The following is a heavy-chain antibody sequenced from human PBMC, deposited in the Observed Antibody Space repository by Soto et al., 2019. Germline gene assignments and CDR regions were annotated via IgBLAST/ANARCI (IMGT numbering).Heavy chain of an antibody. V-gene: IGHV4-34*01. J-gene: IGHJ4*02. Sequence: QVQLQQWGAGLLKPSETLSLTCAVYGGSFSDYYWTWIRQSPGKGLEWIGEINPSGGFNYNPSLKSRVSISVATAKTQFSLKLTSVTAADTAVYYCARGRTYYYGSGSSALLYWGLGSLVTVSS. CDR1: GGSFSDYY. CDR2: INPSGGF. D-gene: IGHD3-10*01. CDR3: ARGRTYYYGSGSSALLY.